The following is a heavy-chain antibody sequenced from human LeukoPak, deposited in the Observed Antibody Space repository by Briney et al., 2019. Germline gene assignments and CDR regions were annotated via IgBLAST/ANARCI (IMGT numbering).Heavy chain of an antibody. D-gene: IGHD3-10*01. CDR2: IYYGGST. CDR3: ARGPLLWFGELFDY. J-gene: IGHJ4*02. V-gene: IGHV4-39*01. Sequence: SETLSLTCTVSGVSISSSDYYWGWIRQPPGKGLEWIGSIYYGGSTYYNPSLKSRVTISVDTSMNQFSLKLSSVTAADTAVYYCARGPLLWFGELFDYWGQGTLVTVSS. CDR1: GVSISSSDYY.